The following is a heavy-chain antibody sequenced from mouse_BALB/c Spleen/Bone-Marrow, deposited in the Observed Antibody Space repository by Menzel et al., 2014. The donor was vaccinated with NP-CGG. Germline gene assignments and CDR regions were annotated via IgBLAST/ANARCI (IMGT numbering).Heavy chain of an antibody. CDR1: GFTFSNYW. CDR2: IRLKSNNYAT. D-gene: IGHD1-1*01. Sequence: LQQSGGGLVQPGGSMKLSCVASGFTFSNYWMNWVRQSPEKGLEWVAEIRLKSNNYATHYAESVKGRFTISRDDSKSSVYLQVNNLRAEDTGIYYCTRGYYGSTTGAYAMDYWGQGTSVTVSS. CDR3: TRGYYGSTTGAYAMDY. V-gene: IGHV6-6*02. J-gene: IGHJ4*01.